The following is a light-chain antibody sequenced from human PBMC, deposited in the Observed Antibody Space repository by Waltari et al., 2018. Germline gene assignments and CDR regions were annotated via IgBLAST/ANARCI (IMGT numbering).Light chain of an antibody. CDR2: LGS. J-gene: IGKJ2*02. V-gene: IGKV2-28*01. Sequence: PFSLPVTPGEPASISCRSSQSLLHSNGYNYLDWYLQKPGQSPQLLIYLGSNRASGVPDRFSGSGSGTDFTLKISRVEAEDVGVYYCMQALQTPRTFGQGTKLDLK. CDR1: QSLLHSNGYNY. CDR3: MQALQTPRT.